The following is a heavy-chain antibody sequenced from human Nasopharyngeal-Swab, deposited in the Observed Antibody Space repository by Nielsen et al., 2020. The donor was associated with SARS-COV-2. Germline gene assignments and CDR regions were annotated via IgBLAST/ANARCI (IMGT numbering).Heavy chain of an antibody. J-gene: IGHJ6*03. CDR3: ARDVGYCTNGVCYLGDYYMDV. D-gene: IGHD2-8*01. V-gene: IGHV3-33*01. CDR2: IWYDGSNK. Sequence: GESLKISCAASGFTFSSYGMHWVRQAPGKGLEWAAVIWYDGSNKYYADSVKGRFTISRDNSKNTLYLQMNSLRAEDTAVYYCARDVGYCTNGVCYLGDYYMDVWGKGTTVTVSS. CDR1: GFTFSSYG.